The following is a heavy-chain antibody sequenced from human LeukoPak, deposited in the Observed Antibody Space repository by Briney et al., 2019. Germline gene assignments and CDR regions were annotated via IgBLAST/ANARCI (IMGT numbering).Heavy chain of an antibody. CDR1: GFTFSSCA. V-gene: IGHV3-23*01. D-gene: IGHD2-21*02. CDR2: ISGSGDDT. Sequence: GGSLRLSCAASGFTFSSCAMSWVRQAPGKGLEWVSAISGSGDDTWYGDSVKGRFPISRDNSKNTLYLQVNSLRVEDTAVYYCARGGAAYWGGICYPFWGQGTRVTVSS. J-gene: IGHJ4*02. CDR3: ARGGAAYWGGICYPF.